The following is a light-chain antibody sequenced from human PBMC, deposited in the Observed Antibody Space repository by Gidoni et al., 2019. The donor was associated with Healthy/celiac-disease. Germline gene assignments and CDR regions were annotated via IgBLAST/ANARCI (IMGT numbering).Light chain of an antibody. CDR1: KLGDTY. CDR2: QDS. J-gene: IGLJ2*01. CDR3: QAWDSSTGV. V-gene: IGLV3-1*01. Sequence: SYELTQPPSVSVSTGQTASSTCSGEKLGDTYACWYQQKPGQSPVLVIYQDSKRPSGIHERFSGSNSGNTATLTISGTQAMDEDDYYCQAWDSSTGVFGGGTKLTVL.